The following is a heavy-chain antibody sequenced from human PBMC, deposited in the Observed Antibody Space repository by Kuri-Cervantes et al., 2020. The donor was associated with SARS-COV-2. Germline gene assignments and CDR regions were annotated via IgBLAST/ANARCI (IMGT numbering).Heavy chain of an antibody. D-gene: IGHD1-26*01. CDR2: ISYDGSNK. CDR1: GFTFSSYA. Sequence: GGSLRLSCAASGFTFSSYAMHWVRQAPGKGLEWVAVISYDGSNKYYADSVKGRFTISRDNSKNTLYLQMNSLRAEDTAVYYCTGAFGGSYFNWLDPWGQGTLVTVSS. J-gene: IGHJ5*02. V-gene: IGHV3-30*04. CDR3: TGAFGGSYFNWLDP.